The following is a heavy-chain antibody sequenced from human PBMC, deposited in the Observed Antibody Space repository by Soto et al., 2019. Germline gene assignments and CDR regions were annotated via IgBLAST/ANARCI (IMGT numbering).Heavy chain of an antibody. D-gene: IGHD5-18*01. CDR2: ISSNSAYI. J-gene: IGHJ4*02. Sequence: TGGSLRLSCAASGFTFRSFTMNWVRQAPGKGLEWVSTISSNSAYIYYTDALRGRFTISRDNAKNSLHLQMNSLRAEDTAVYYCARGYTAMVLGRGYWGQGTLVTVSS. CDR3: ARGYTAMVLGRGY. CDR1: GFTFRSFT. V-gene: IGHV3-21*01.